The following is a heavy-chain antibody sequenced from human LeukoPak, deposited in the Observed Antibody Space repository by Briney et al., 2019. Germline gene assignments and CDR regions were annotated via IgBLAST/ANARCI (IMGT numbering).Heavy chain of an antibody. CDR3: ASRSTVLWFGELNWFDP. Sequence: PSGTLSLTCAVSGGSISSSNWWSWVRPPPGKGLEWIGEIYHSGSTNYNPSLKSRVTISVDKSKNQFSLKLSSVTAADTAVYYCASRSTVLWFGELNWFDPWGQGTLVTVSS. J-gene: IGHJ5*02. D-gene: IGHD3-10*01. V-gene: IGHV4-4*02. CDR2: IYHSGST. CDR1: GGSISSSNW.